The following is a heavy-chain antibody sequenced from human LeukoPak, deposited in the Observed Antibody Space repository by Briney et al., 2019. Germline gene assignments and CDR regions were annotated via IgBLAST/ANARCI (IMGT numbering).Heavy chain of an antibody. CDR2: IKSKTDGGTT. CDR1: GFTFSNAW. V-gene: IGHV3-15*01. CDR3: TTRSSGSYLGYDY. J-gene: IGHJ4*02. Sequence: PGGSLRLSCAASGFTFSNAWMSWVRQAPGKGLEWVGRIKSKTDGGTTDYAAPVKGRFTISRDDSKNTLYLQMNSLKTEDTAVYYCTTRSSGSYLGYDYWGQGTLVTVSS. D-gene: IGHD1-26*01.